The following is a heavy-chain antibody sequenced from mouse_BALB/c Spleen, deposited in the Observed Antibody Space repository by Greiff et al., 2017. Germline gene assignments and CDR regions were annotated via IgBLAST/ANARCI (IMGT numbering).Heavy chain of an antibody. D-gene: IGHD1-1*01. V-gene: IGHV3-8*02. CDR1: GDSITSGY. Sequence: VQLKESGPSLVKPSQTLSLTCSVTGDSITSGYWNWIRKFPGNKLEYMGYISYSGSTYYNPSLKSRISITRDTSKNQYYLQLNSVTTEDTATYYCARYGGITTVVNYFDYWGQGTTLTVSS. CDR3: ARYGGITTVVNYFDY. CDR2: ISYSGST. J-gene: IGHJ2*01.